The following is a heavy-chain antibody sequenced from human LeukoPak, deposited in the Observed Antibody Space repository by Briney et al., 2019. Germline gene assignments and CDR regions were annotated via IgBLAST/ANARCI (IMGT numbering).Heavy chain of an antibody. Sequence: EASVKVSCKASGYSFTSYGISWVRQAPGQGLEWMGWISAYNGNTNYAQKLQGRVTMTTDTSTSTAYMELRSLRSDDTAVYYCAGGPEAASIYYYDLDVWGQGTTVTVSS. CDR1: GYSFTSYG. J-gene: IGHJ6*02. V-gene: IGHV1-18*01. CDR3: AGGPEAASIYYYDLDV. D-gene: IGHD6-13*01. CDR2: ISAYNGNT.